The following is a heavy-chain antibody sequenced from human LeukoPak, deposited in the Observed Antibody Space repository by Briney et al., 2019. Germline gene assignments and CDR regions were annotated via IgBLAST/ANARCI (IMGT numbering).Heavy chain of an antibody. V-gene: IGHV3-30-3*01. CDR2: ISYDGSNK. D-gene: IGHD3-3*01. CDR1: GFTFSSYA. J-gene: IGHJ3*02. Sequence: TGGSLRLSCAASGFTFSSYAMHWVRQAPGKGLEWVAVISYDGSNKYYADSVKGRFTISRDNSKNTLYLQMNILRAEDTAVYYCARDVLRFLVSYAFDIWGQGTMVTVSS. CDR3: ARDVLRFLVSYAFDI.